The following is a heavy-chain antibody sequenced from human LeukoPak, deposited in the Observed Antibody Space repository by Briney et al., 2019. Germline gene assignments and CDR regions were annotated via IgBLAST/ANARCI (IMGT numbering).Heavy chain of an antibody. J-gene: IGHJ3*02. CDR3: ARAGLIVVVTSSPGDDAFDI. Sequence: TGGSLRLPCAASGFTFSSYSMNWVRQAPGKGLEWVSYISSSSSTIYYADSVKGRFTISRDNAKNSLYLQMNSLRDEDTAVYYCARAGLIVVVTSSPGDDAFDIWGQGTMVTVSS. CDR1: GFTFSSYS. CDR2: ISSSSSTI. V-gene: IGHV3-48*02. D-gene: IGHD2-21*02.